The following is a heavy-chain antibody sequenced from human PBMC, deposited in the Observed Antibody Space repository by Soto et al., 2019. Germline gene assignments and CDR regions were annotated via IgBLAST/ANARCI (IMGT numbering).Heavy chain of an antibody. CDR2: ISAYNGNT. V-gene: IGHV1-18*01. J-gene: IGHJ5*02. CDR1: GYTFTSYG. Sequence: QVQLVQSGAEVKKPGASVKVSCKASGYTFTSYGISWVRQAPGQGLEWMGWISAYNGNTNYAQKLQGRVTMTTDTSTSTASMELRRLRSDDTAVYYCARVPVVVAAGRYWFDPWGQGTLVTVSS. D-gene: IGHD2-15*01. CDR3: ARVPVVVAAGRYWFDP.